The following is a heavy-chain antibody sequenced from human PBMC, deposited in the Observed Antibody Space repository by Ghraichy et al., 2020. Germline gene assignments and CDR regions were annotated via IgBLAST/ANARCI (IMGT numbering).Heavy chain of an antibody. J-gene: IGHJ4*02. CDR3: ARIMGLAYSSSWSHDY. V-gene: IGHV2-70*11. CDR1: GFSLSTSGMC. D-gene: IGHD6-13*01. CDR2: IDWDDDK. Sequence: SGPTLVKPTQTLTLTCTFSGFSLSTSGMCVSWIRQPPGKALEWLARIDWDDDKYYSTSLKTRLTISKDTSKNQVVLTMTNMDPVDTATYYCARIMGLAYSSSWSHDYWGQGTLVTVSS.